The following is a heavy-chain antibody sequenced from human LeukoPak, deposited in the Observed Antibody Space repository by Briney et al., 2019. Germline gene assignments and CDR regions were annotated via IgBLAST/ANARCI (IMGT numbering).Heavy chain of an antibody. D-gene: IGHD3-10*01. V-gene: IGHV3-23*01. CDR3: AKDYTVTEFYFDY. J-gene: IGHJ4*02. CDR2: MSGSGGRT. Sequence: AMSGSGGRTYYADPVNRRFTTTTDNTKNTLYPQMNSPIAEDNAVYYCAKDYTVTEFYFDYWGQGTLVTVSS.